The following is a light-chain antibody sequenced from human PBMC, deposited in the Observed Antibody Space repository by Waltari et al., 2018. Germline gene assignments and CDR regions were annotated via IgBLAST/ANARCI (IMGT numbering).Light chain of an antibody. CDR1: QSVRRY. J-gene: IGKJ1*01. CDR3: QQRSSWPPT. CDR2: DAS. Sequence: EIVLTQSPAPLSLSPGERATISCRASQSVRRYLAWYQQKPGQAPRLLIYDASNRATGIPARFSGGGSGTDFTLTISSLAPEDFAVYYCQQRSSWPPTFGQGTKVEIK. V-gene: IGKV3-11*01.